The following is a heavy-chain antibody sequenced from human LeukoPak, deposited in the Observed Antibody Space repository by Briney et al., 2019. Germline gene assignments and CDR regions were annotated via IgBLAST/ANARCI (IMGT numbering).Heavy chain of an antibody. CDR2: VCYGGGT. CDR3: ARLTSYDYVWGSLQDI. Sequence: PSETLSLTCTVSGGSLSSYYWSWIRQPPGGGLGWIGYVCYGGGTHYNPSLNSRVTISVDTPKNPCSQRMRSVCAADTAVYYCARLTSYDYVWGSLQDIWGQGTIVTVSS. D-gene: IGHD3-16*01. CDR1: GGSLSSYY. V-gene: IGHV4-59*08. J-gene: IGHJ3*02.